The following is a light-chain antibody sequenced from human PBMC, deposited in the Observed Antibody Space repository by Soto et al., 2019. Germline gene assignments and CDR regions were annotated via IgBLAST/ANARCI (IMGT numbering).Light chain of an antibody. V-gene: IGLV3-25*03. CDR2: KDS. CDR1: ALPKQY. CDR3: QSADGRGTYVV. J-gene: IGLJ2*01. Sequence: SYELTQPPSVSVSPGQTARITCSGDALPKQYAYWYQQKPGQAPVLGIYKDSERPSGIPERFSGSSSGKTVTLTISGVQAEDEADYYCQSADGRGTYVVFGGGTKLTVL.